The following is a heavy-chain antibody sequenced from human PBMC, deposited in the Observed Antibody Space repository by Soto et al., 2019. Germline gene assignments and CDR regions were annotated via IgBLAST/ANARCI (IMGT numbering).Heavy chain of an antibody. CDR3: ARGDIAAAGIVGDYYYYGMDV. D-gene: IGHD6-13*01. V-gene: IGHV1-69*13. CDR1: GGTFSSYA. Sequence: ASVKVSCKASGGTFSSYAISWVRQAPGQGLEWMGGIIPIFGTANYAQKFQGRVTITADESTSTAYMELSSLRSEDTAVYYCARGDIAAAGIVGDYYYYGMDVWGQGTTVTVSS. J-gene: IGHJ6*02. CDR2: IIPIFGTA.